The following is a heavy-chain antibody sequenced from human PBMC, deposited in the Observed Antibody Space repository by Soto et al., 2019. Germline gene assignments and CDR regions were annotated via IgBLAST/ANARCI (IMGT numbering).Heavy chain of an antibody. CDR3: AKDGTTNNYYDSSGYLVSYYGMDV. Sequence: GGSLRLSCAASGFTFSSYAMSWVRQAPGKGLEWVSAISGSGGSTYYADSVKGRFTISRDNSKNTLYLQMNSLRAEDTAVYYCAKDGTTNNYYDSSGYLVSYYGMDVWGQGTTVTVSS. V-gene: IGHV3-23*01. D-gene: IGHD3-22*01. J-gene: IGHJ6*02. CDR1: GFTFSSYA. CDR2: ISGSGGST.